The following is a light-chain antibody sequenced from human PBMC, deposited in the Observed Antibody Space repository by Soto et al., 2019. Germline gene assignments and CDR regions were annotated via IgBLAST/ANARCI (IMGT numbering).Light chain of an antibody. CDR2: GAF. J-gene: IGKJ1*01. V-gene: IGKV3-20*01. CDR3: QQYGSSGT. CDR1: QSVSSSY. Sequence: EIVLTQSPCTLSLSPGERATLSCRASQSVSSSYLAWYQQKPGQAPSLLIYGAFTRATGIPARFSGTGSGTDFTLTISRLEPEDFAVYYCQQYGSSGTFGQGTKVDIK.